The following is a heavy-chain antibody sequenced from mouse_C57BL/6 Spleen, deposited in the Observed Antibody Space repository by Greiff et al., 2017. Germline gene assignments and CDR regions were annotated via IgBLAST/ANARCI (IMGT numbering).Heavy chain of an antibody. J-gene: IGHJ4*01. V-gene: IGHV5-6*01. CDR2: ISSGGSYT. CDR1: GFTFSSYG. D-gene: IGHD2-3*01. CDR3: ARQEGYYSYAMDY. Sequence: VQLQESGGDLVKPGGSLKLSCAASGFTFSSYGMSWVRQTPDKRLEWVATISSGGSYTYYPDSVKGRFTISRDNAKNTLYLQMSSLKSEDTAMYYCARQEGYYSYAMDYWGQGTSVTVSS.